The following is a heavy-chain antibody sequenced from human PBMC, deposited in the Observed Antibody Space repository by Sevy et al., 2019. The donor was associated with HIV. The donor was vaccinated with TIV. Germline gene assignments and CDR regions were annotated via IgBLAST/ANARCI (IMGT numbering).Heavy chain of an antibody. CDR3: ARDVTGNYYVDY. J-gene: IGHJ4*01. CDR1: GYTFTDYG. Sequence: ASVKVSCKTSGYTFTDYGIGWVRQAPGQGLEWVSWINPSDGNRNYGQRLQGRVTMTTDTSTSTAYMELWSLRSDDTAIYYCARDVTGNYYVDYWGHGTLVTVSS. V-gene: IGHV1-18*01. D-gene: IGHD1-26*01. CDR2: INPSDGNR.